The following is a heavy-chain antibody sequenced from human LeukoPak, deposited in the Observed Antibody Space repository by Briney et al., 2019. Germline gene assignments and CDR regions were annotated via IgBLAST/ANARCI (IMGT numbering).Heavy chain of an antibody. V-gene: IGHV1-18*01. J-gene: IGHJ4*02. CDR3: ASKIYCGGDCYYFDY. D-gene: IGHD2-21*01. Sequence: ASVKVSCKASGYTFTSYGIRWVRQAPGQGPEWMGWISAYNGNTNYAQKLQGRVTMTTDTSTSTAYMELRSLRSDDTAVYYCASKIYCGGDCYYFDYWGQGTLVTVSS. CDR2: ISAYNGNT. CDR1: GYTFTSYG.